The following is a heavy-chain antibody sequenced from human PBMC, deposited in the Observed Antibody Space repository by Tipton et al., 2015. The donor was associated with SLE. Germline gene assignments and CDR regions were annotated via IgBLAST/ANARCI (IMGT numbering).Heavy chain of an antibody. CDR3: AKRVDETSYYYGMDV. CDR2: ISGSGSSST. J-gene: IGHJ6*01. Sequence: SLRLSCAASGFTFSTYAMSWVRQAPGKGLEWVSTISGSGSSSTYYADSVKGRFTISRDNSRNTLYLQMNSVRPEDTAVYYCAKRVDETSYYYGMDVWGQGTTVTVSS. CDR1: GFTFSTYA. V-gene: IGHV3-23*01.